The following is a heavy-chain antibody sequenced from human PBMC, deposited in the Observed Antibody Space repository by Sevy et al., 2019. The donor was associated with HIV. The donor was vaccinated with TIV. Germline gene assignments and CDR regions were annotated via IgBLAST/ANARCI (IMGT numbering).Heavy chain of an antibody. CDR1: GFTFSSYA. Sequence: GGSLRLSCAASGFTFSSYAMHWVRQAPGKGLEWVAVISYDGNNKHHADSVKDRFTISRDNSKNTLYLQMNSLRAEDTAVYYCARDGSSGGLFLKDYYYFGMDVWGQGTTVTVSS. D-gene: IGHD3-16*01. J-gene: IGHJ6*02. CDR2: ISYDGNNK. CDR3: ARDGSSGGLFLKDYYYFGMDV. V-gene: IGHV3-30*04.